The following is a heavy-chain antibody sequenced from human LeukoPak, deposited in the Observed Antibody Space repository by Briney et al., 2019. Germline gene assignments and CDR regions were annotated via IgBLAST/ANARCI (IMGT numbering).Heavy chain of an antibody. D-gene: IGHD3-22*01. CDR1: GGSFSGYY. CDR3: AREGGSYYDSSGYYDY. Sequence: SETLSLTCAVYGGSFSGYYWSWIRQPPGKGLEWIGEINHSGSTNYNPSLKSRVTISLDTSKNQFSLKLSSVTAADTAVYYCAREGGSYYDSSGYYDYWGQGTLVTVSS. J-gene: IGHJ4*02. V-gene: IGHV4-34*01. CDR2: INHSGST.